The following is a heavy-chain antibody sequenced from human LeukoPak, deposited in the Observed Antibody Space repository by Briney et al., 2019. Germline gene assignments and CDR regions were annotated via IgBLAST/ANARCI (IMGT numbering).Heavy chain of an antibody. CDR1: GCSFRSHS. CDR3: TRDYYDSSGLPFDY. V-gene: IGHV3-21*01. CDR2: ISSISHYI. Sequence: GGSLRLSCAGSGCSFRSHSMNWVRQAPGKGLEWVSSISSISHYIYYADSVKGRFTISRDNAKNSLYLQMNSLRAEDTALYYCTRDYYDSSGLPFDYWGQGTLVPVSS. D-gene: IGHD3-22*01. J-gene: IGHJ4*02.